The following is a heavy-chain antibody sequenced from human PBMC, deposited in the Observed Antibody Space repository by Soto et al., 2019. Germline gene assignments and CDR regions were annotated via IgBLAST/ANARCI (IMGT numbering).Heavy chain of an antibody. J-gene: IGHJ6*02. CDR2: IYPGDSDR. CDR3: ASHYYYGMEV. V-gene: IGHV5-51*01. CDR1: GYRFTTYW. Sequence: GESLKISCKGSGYRFTTYWIGWVRQMPGKGLEWMGTIYPGDSDRRYSPSFQGQVTISVDKSISTAYLQWSSLKASDTAMYYCASHYYYGMEVWGQGTTVTVSS.